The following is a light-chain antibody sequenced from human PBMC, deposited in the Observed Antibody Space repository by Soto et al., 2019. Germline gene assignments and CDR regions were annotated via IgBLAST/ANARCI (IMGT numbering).Light chain of an antibody. CDR2: GAS. Sequence: EIVLTQSPGTLSLSPGERATLSCRASQSVSSSYLAWHQQKPGQAPSLLIYGASRRATGIPDRFSGSGSGTDFTLTISRLEPEDFAVYYCQQYDSSPITFGQGTRLEIK. CDR1: QSVSSSY. CDR3: QQYDSSPIT. J-gene: IGKJ5*01. V-gene: IGKV3-20*01.